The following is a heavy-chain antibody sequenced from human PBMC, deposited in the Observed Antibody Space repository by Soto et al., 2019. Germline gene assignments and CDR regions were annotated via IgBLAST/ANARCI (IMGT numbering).Heavy chain of an antibody. Sequence: QVQLVESGGGVVQPGRSLRLSCAASGFTFSSYAMHWVRQAPGKGLEWVAVISYDGSNKYYADSVKGRFTISRDNSKNTLYLQMNSLRAEDTAVYYCARGTVWFRNYWGQGTLVTVSS. D-gene: IGHD3-10*01. CDR2: ISYDGSNK. CDR1: GFTFSSYA. V-gene: IGHV3-30-3*01. J-gene: IGHJ4*02. CDR3: ARGTVWFRNY.